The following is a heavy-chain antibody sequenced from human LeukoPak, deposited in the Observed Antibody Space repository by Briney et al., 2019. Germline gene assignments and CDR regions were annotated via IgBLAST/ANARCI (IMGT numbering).Heavy chain of an antibody. CDR1: GFTFSSYA. CDR3: ARLPAKAALYTGGPGWAYFDY. J-gene: IGHJ4*02. Sequence: GGSLRLSCAASGFTFSSYAIHWVRQAPGKGLEWVAVVSYDGGNKYYADSVKGRFTISRDNSKNTVHLQVNSLRAEDAAVYRCARLPAKAALYTGGPGWAYFDYWGQGTLVTVSS. D-gene: IGHD6-19*01. CDR2: VSYDGGNK. V-gene: IGHV3-30*04.